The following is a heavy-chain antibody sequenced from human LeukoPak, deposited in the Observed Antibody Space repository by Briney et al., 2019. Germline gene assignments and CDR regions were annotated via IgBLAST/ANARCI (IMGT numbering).Heavy chain of an antibody. CDR1: RFTFSSYW. D-gene: IGHD4-11*01. CDR2: IKQDGSET. CDR3: ARGSRDYSNSSGGVQVY. J-gene: IGHJ4*02. V-gene: IGHV3-7*01. Sequence: GGSLRLSCAASRFTFSSYWMSWVRQAPGKGLEWVANIKQDGSETYYVDSVKGRFTISRDNAKNSLYLQMNSLRAEDTAVYYCARGSRDYSNSSGGVQVYWGQGTLVTVSS.